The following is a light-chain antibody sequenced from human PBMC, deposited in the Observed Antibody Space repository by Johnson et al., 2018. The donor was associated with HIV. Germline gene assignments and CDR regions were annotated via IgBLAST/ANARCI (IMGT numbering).Light chain of an antibody. V-gene: IGLV1-51*02. Sequence: QSVLTQSPSVSAAPGQKVTISCSGSGSNIGNTYVSWYHHLPGTAPKLLIYENNKRPSGIPDRFSGSKSATSATLDITGLQPGDEADYYCGIWHSSLSAGGVFGTGTKVTVL. CDR2: ENN. CDR1: GSNIGNTY. J-gene: IGLJ1*01. CDR3: GIWHSSLSAGGV.